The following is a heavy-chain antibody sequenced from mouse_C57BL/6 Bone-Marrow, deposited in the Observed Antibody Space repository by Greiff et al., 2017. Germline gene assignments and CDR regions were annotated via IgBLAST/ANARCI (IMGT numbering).Heavy chain of an antibody. J-gene: IGHJ1*03. Sequence: QVQLQHSGAELARPGASVKLSCKASGYTFTSYGISWVKQRTGQGLEWIGEIYPRSGNTYYNEKLKGKATLTADKSSSTAYMVLRSLTSEDSAVYFCARRNYGSTNWYFDVWGTGTTVTVSS. CDR1: GYTFTSYG. D-gene: IGHD1-1*01. V-gene: IGHV1-81*01. CDR2: IYPRSGNT. CDR3: ARRNYGSTNWYFDV.